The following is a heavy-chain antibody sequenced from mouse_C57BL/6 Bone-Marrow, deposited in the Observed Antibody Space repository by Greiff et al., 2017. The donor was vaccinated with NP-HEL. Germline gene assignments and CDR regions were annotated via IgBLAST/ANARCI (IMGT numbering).Heavy chain of an antibody. CDR2: INPSNGGT. CDR3: AREDYYYGSSDAMDY. V-gene: IGHV1-53*01. Sequence: QVQLQQPGTELVKPGASVKLSCKASGYTFTSYWMHWVKQRPGQGLEWIGNINPSNGGTNYNEKFKSKATLTVDKSASTAYMQLSSLTSEDSAVYYCAREDYYYGSSDAMDYWGQGTSVTVSS. D-gene: IGHD1-1*01. CDR1: GYTFTSYW. J-gene: IGHJ4*01.